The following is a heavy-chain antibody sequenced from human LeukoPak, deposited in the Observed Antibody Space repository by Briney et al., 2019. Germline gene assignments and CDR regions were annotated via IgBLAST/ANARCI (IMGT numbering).Heavy chain of an antibody. Sequence: PSETLSLTCTVSGGSISSSSYYWGWIRQPPGKGLEWIGSIYYSGSTYYNPSLKSRVTISVDTSKNQFSLKLSSVTAADTAVYYCARDQNIAVAGIMNPFDYWGQGTLVTVSS. J-gene: IGHJ4*02. V-gene: IGHV4-39*07. CDR2: IYYSGST. CDR3: ARDQNIAVAGIMNPFDY. CDR1: GGSISSSSYY. D-gene: IGHD6-19*01.